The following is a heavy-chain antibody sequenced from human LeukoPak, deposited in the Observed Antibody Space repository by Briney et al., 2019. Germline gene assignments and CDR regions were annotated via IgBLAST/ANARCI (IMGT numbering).Heavy chain of an antibody. J-gene: IGHJ3*02. D-gene: IGHD1-26*01. CDR1: GFTFDDYA. CDR3: AKDLGGGRDI. Sequence: GGSLRLSCAASGFTFDDYAMHWVRQAPGKGLEWVSGVSWNSGSIGYADSVKGRFTISRDNAKNSLYLQMNSLRAEDTALYYCAKDLGGGRDIWGQGTMVTVSS. V-gene: IGHV3-9*01. CDR2: VSWNSGSI.